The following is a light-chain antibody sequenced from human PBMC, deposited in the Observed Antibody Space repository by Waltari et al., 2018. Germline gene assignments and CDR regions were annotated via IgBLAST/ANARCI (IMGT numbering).Light chain of an antibody. Sequence: SCRASQSVSDYLAWYQQKPGQAPRLLISAASNGATGIPARFSGSGSGTDFTLTISSLEPEDFAFYYCQQRSNWPISFGQGTRLEIK. CDR1: QSVSDY. CDR2: AAS. J-gene: IGKJ5*01. CDR3: QQRSNWPIS. V-gene: IGKV3-11*01.